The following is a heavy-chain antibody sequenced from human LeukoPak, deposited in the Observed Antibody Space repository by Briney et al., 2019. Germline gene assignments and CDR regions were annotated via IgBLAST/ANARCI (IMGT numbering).Heavy chain of an antibody. CDR1: GYTFTSYG. Sequence: ASVKVSCKASGYTFTSYGISWVRQAPGQGLEWMGWISAYNGNTNYAQKLQGRVTMTTDTSTSTAYMELRSLRSDDTAVYCCARDVKATGSWYFDYWGQGTLVTVPS. CDR3: ARDVKATGSWYFDY. CDR2: ISAYNGNT. D-gene: IGHD5-12*01. J-gene: IGHJ4*02. V-gene: IGHV1-18*01.